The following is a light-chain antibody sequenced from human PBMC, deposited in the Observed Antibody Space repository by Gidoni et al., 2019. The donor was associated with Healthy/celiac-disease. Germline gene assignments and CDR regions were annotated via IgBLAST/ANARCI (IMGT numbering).Light chain of an antibody. Sequence: QSALTPPASVSGSPGQSITISCTGTSSEVGSYNLVSWYQQHPGKAPKLMIYEVSKRPSGVSNRFSGSKAGNTASLTISGLQAEDEADYYCCSYAGSSVVVFGGGTKLTVL. CDR3: CSYAGSSVVV. J-gene: IGLJ2*01. CDR2: EVS. V-gene: IGLV2-23*02. CDR1: SSEVGSYNL.